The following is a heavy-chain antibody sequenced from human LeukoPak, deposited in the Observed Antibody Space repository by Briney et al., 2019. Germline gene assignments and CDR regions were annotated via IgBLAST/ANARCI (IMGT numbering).Heavy chain of an antibody. CDR2: ISSSGSTI. CDR1: GFTFSNYV. Sequence: GGSLRLSCAASGFTFSNYVMNWIRQAPGKGLEWVSYISSSGSTIYYADSVKGRFTISRDNAKNSLYLQMNSLRAEDTAVYYCARGEGSSWELVFDYWGQGTLVTVSS. V-gene: IGHV3-11*01. J-gene: IGHJ4*02. CDR3: ARGEGSSWELVFDY. D-gene: IGHD6-13*01.